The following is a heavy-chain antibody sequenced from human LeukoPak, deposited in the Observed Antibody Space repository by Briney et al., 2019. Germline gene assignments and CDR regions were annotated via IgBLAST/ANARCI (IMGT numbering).Heavy chain of an antibody. CDR3: AKDTFWPVGFDP. CDR2: ISHDGSIK. CDR1: GFSFRTNG. V-gene: IGHV3-30*18. Sequence: GRSLRLSCAASGFSFRTNGMDWVRQAPGKGLEWVAVISHDGSIKEYGDSVKGRFTISRDNSKNTLYLQMNSLRAEDTAVYYCAKDTFWPVGFDPWGQGILVTVSS. J-gene: IGHJ5*02.